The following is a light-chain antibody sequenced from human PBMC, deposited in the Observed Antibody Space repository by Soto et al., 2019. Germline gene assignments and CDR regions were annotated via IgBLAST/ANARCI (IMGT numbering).Light chain of an antibody. CDR3: QQYGSSLRNT. V-gene: IGKV3-20*01. CDR1: QSISSTY. Sequence: EIVLTQPPGHLSLSTREIATVFCRAIQSISSTYLAWYQQKPGQAPRLLIYGASNRATGIPERFSGSGSGTDFTLTISKLEPEDFAVYYCQQYGSSLRNTVGRGAKVDIK. J-gene: IGKJ3*01. CDR2: GAS.